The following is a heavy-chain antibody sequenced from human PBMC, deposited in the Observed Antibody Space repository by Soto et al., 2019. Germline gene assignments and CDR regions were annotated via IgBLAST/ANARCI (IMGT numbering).Heavy chain of an antibody. CDR3: VRDIR. CDR1: GVTFSSYA. V-gene: IGHV3-23*01. Sequence: GGSVGLSCAASGVTFSSYAMSWVRQAPGKGLEWVSAISGSGGSTYYADSVKGRFTISRDNAKNTLYLQMNSLTAEDTAVYYCVRDIRWGQGTLVTVSS. J-gene: IGHJ4*02. CDR2: ISGSGGST.